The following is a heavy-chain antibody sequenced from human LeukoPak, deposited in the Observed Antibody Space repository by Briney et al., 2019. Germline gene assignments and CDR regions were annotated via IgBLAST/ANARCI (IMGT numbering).Heavy chain of an antibody. V-gene: IGHV1-2*02. Sequence: ASVKVSCKASGYTFTGYYMHWVRQAPGQGLEWMGWINPNSGGTNYAQKFQGRVTVTRDTSISTAYMELSRLRSDDTAVYYCARVPGNSSSWSLFDYWGQGTLVTVSS. CDR1: GYTFTGYY. J-gene: IGHJ4*02. CDR3: ARVPGNSSSWSLFDY. CDR2: INPNSGGT. D-gene: IGHD6-13*01.